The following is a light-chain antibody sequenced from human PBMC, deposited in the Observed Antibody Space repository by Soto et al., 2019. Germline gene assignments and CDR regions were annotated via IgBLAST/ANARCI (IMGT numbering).Light chain of an antibody. CDR3: TSYTSSSTLV. Sequence: QSALTQPASVSGSPGQSITISCTGTSSDVGAYNYVSWYQQHPGRAPKLMIYEVSNRPSGVSNRFSGSKSGNTASLTISGHHAEDEADYYCTSYTSSSTLVFGGGTKLTVL. J-gene: IGLJ3*02. V-gene: IGLV2-14*01. CDR2: EVS. CDR1: SSDVGAYNY.